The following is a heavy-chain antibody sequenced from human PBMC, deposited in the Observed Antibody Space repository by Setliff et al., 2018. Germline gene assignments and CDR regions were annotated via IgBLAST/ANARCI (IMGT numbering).Heavy chain of an antibody. CDR1: EYIFTNYW. CDR3: TRHEDRNKCTSSSCYRGNDAFDV. Sequence: PGESLKISCKASEYIFTNYWIGWVRQMPGKGLEWMGVIYPGDSDTRYSPSFQGQVTISADKSINTAYLQWSSLKASDTAIYYCTRHEDRNKCTSSSCYRGNDAFDVWGQGAMVTVSS. CDR2: IYPGDSDT. J-gene: IGHJ3*01. D-gene: IGHD2-2*01. V-gene: IGHV5-51*01.